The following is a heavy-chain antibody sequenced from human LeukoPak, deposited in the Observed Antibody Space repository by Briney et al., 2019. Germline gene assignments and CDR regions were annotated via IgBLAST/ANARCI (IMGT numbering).Heavy chain of an antibody. D-gene: IGHD6-19*01. V-gene: IGHV3-23*01. CDR2: ISGSGGST. Sequence: GGSLRLSCAASGFTFSSYAMSWVRQAPGKGLEWVSAISGSGGSTYYADSVKGRLTISRDNSKSTLYLQMNSLRAEDTATYYCAARPTSEAVAPSDFWGQGTLVTVSP. J-gene: IGHJ4*02. CDR1: GFTFSSYA. CDR3: AARPTSEAVAPSDF.